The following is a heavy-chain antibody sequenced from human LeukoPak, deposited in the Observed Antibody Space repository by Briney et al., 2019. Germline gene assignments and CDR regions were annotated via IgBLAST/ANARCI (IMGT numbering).Heavy chain of an antibody. V-gene: IGHV3-20*04. CDR3: AREETRITMLRGVTYFEY. CDR1: GFTFDDYS. Sequence: PGGSLRLSCAASGFTFDDYSMSWVRQAPGKGLEWVSFISCNGGSTGYADSVKGRFTISRDNAKNSLYMQMSSLRAEDTALYYWAREETRITMLRGVTYFEYWGQGTLVTVSS. J-gene: IGHJ4*02. D-gene: IGHD3-10*01. CDR2: ISCNGGST.